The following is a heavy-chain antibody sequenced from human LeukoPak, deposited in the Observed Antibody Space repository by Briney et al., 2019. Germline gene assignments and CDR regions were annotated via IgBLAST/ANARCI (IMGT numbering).Heavy chain of an antibody. CDR3: ARQVWELRTNWFDP. V-gene: IGHV4-59*08. CDR2: MFYNGNP. CDR1: GESFSGYF. D-gene: IGHD1-26*01. J-gene: IGHJ5*02. Sequence: SETLSLTCAVYGESFSGYFWSWIRQSPGKGLEWIGYMFYNGNPNYNPSLKSRVTISIDTSKNQFSLKLSSVTAADTAVYYCARQVWELRTNWFDPWGQGTLVTVSS.